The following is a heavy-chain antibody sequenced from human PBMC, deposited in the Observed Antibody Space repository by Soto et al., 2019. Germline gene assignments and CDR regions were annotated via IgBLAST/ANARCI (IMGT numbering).Heavy chain of an antibody. Sequence: QVQVQESGPGLVKPAETLSLTSAVSGVSVISGRHHFLWIRHPPGKGLEWIGQTGSTNYNPSLKSRISISLDTSKNQFSLKLSSVTSADTAVYYCGVYKAGSGGNGDCGQGTLVTISS. J-gene: IGHJ1*01. D-gene: IGHD6-19*01. CDR3: GVYKAGSGGNGD. CDR1: GVSVISGRHH. V-gene: IGHV4-61*01. CDR2: QTGST.